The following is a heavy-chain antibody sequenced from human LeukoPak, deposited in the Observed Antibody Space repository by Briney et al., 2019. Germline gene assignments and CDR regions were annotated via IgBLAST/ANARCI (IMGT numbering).Heavy chain of an antibody. CDR1: GFTFSSYS. J-gene: IGHJ5*02. V-gene: IGHV3-21*01. Sequence: GGSLRLSCAASGFTFSSYSMNWVRQAPGKGLEWVSSISSSSGYIYYADSVKGRFTISRDNAKNSLYLQMNSLRAEDTAVYYCARGYYYDSSGYLYHWGQGTLVTVSS. D-gene: IGHD3-22*01. CDR2: ISSSSGYI. CDR3: ARGYYYDSSGYLYH.